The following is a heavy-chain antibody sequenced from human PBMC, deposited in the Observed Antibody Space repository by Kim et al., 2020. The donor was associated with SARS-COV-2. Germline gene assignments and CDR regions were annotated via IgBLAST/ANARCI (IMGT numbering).Heavy chain of an antibody. D-gene: IGHD2-15*01. CDR2: IYHSGST. CDR3: ARVGHPCSGGRCKPDAF. V-gene: IGHV4-4*02. Sequence: SETLSLTCAVSGGSISSSNWWSWVRQPPGRGLEWIGEIYHSGSTTYTPSLKGRFPISVAKSKNQFSLNLSSVTAADTAVYYGARVGHPCSGGRCKPDAF. J-gene: IGHJ3*01. CDR1: GGSISSSNW.